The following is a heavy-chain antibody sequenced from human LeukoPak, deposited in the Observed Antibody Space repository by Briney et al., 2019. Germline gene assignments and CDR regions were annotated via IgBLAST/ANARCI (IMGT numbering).Heavy chain of an antibody. Sequence: ASVKVSCKASGYTFTSYAMNWVRQAPGQGLEWMGWINTNTGNPTYAQGFTGRFVFSLDTSVSTAYLQISSLKAEDTAVYYCARWYRRGGSFSLLDYWGLGTLVTVSS. CDR3: ARWYRRGGSFSLLDY. CDR2: INTNTGNP. V-gene: IGHV7-4-1*02. CDR1: GYTFTSYA. D-gene: IGHD2-15*01. J-gene: IGHJ4*02.